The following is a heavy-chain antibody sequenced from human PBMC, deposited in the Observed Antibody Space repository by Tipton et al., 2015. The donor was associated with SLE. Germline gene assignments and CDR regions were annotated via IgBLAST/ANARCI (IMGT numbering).Heavy chain of an antibody. J-gene: IGHJ4*02. D-gene: IGHD2-8*01. CDR2: INHSGST. Sequence: TLSLTCAVYGGSFSDYYWSWIRQPPGKGLEWIGEINHSGSTNYNPSLESRLTISVDTSKKQFSLNLSSVTAADTAVYYCARLGYCTSCVCYTGIDYWGQGILVTVSS. V-gene: IGHV4-34*01. CDR1: GGSFSDYY. CDR3: ARLGYCTSCVCYTGIDY.